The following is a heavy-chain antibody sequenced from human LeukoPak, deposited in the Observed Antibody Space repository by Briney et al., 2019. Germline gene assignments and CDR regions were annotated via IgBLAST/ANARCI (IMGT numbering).Heavy chain of an antibody. CDR2: INTNTGNP. CDR1: GYTFTSYA. Sequence: ASVKVSCKASGYTFTSYAMNWVRQAPGQGLEWMGWINTNTGNPTYAQGFTGRFVFSLDTTVSTAYLQISSLKAEDTAVYYSARDPILAARRTRGLFDYWGQGTLVTVSS. D-gene: IGHD6-6*01. V-gene: IGHV7-4-1*02. CDR3: ARDPILAARRTRGLFDY. J-gene: IGHJ4*02.